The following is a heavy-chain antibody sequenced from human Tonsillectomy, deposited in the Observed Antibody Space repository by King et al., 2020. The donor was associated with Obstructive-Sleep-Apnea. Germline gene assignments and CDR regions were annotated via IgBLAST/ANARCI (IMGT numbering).Heavy chain of an antibody. CDR2: IYYSGST. V-gene: IGHV4-39*07. CDR3: ARVISPPSWYFDY. J-gene: IGHJ4*02. Sequence: LQESGPGLVKPSETLSLTCTVSGGSISSSSYYWGWIRQPPGKGLEWIGSIYYSGSTYYNPSLKSRVTISVDTPKNQFSLKLSSVTAADTAVYYCARVISPPSWYFDYWGQGTLVTVSS. CDR1: GGSISSSSYY. D-gene: IGHD3/OR15-3a*01.